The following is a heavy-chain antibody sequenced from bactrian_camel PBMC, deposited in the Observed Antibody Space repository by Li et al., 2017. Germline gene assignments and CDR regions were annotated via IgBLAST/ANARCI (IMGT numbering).Heavy chain of an antibody. CDR1: GYTYSRNC. J-gene: IGHJ4*01. D-gene: IGHD2*01. CDR3: TADRGSCATRGILWRTQDSFKY. V-gene: IGHV3S53*01. Sequence: HVQLVESGGGSVQLGGSLRLSCVSSGYTYSRNCMGWFRQAPGKEREAVATIYSNGKTYYTDVVKDRFTISQDNAKNTVYLEMNSLKPEDTAMYYCTADRGSCATRGILWRTQDSFKYWGRGTQVTVS. CDR2: IYSNGKT.